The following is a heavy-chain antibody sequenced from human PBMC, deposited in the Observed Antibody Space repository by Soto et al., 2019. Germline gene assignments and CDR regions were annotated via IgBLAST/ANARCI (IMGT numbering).Heavy chain of an antibody. J-gene: IGHJ3*02. CDR2: ISASSSSI. CDR3: VRDDDIRDAFEI. D-gene: IGHD3-9*01. CDR1: GFNFITFS. Sequence: DVQLVESGGGLVKPGGSLRLSCAASGFNFITFSMNWVRQAPGKGLEWVSSISASSSSIYYAESVKGRITVSRDKARNSPYLQMNSPASADTALYYCVRDDDIRDAFEIWGQGTTVTVSS. V-gene: IGHV3-21*01.